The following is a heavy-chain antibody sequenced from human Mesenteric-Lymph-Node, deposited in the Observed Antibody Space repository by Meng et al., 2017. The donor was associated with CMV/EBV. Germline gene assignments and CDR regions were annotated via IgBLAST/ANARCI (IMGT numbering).Heavy chain of an antibody. Sequence: QFQLAQSGAAVKKPGSAVRVSCKASGGTFSSYTISWVRQAPGQGLEWMGRIIPILGIANYAQKFQGRVTITADKSTSTAYMELSSLRSEDTAVYYCAGGIAAAGSRWFDPWGQGTLVTVSS. J-gene: IGHJ5*02. D-gene: IGHD6-13*01. V-gene: IGHV1-69*02. CDR2: IIPILGIA. CDR3: AGGIAAAGSRWFDP. CDR1: GGTFSSYT.